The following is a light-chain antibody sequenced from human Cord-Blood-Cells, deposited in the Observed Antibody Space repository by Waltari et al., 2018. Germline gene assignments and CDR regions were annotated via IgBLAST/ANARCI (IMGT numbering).Light chain of an antibody. CDR2: KAS. V-gene: IGKV1-5*03. CDR3: QQYNSYSRT. CDR1: QSISSW. Sequence: DIQMTQSPFTLSASVGDRVTITCRASQSISSWLAWYQQKPGKAPKLLIYKASSLESGGPSRFSGSGSRTEFTLTISSLQPDDFATYYCQQYNSYSRTFGQGTKVEIK. J-gene: IGKJ1*01.